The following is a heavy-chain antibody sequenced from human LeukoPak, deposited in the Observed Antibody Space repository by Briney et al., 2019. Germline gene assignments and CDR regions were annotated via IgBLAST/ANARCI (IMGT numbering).Heavy chain of an antibody. Sequence: GGSLRLSCAASGFTFRNYAMYWVRQAPGQGMEWVSVISGSGGSTYYADSVKGRFTISRDNSKNTLYLQMNSLRAEDSAVYYCAKDRGNYEYSFDCWGQGTLVTVSS. CDR2: ISGSGGST. CDR3: AKDRGNYEYSFDC. CDR1: GFTFRNYA. D-gene: IGHD1-7*01. J-gene: IGHJ4*02. V-gene: IGHV3-23*01.